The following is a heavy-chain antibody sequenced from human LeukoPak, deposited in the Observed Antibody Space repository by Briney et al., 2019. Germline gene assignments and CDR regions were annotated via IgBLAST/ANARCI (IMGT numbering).Heavy chain of an antibody. CDR1: GFSFGSHP. D-gene: IGHD2-21*01. J-gene: IGHJ4*02. CDR3: ARGVMAARLYYFDY. Sequence: GGSLRLSCAASGFSFGSHPMNWVRQAPGKGLEWVSGITGSGDYTYYIDSVQGRFTISRDNSKNMLLLQMNSLRAEDTAVYYCARGVMAARLYYFDYWGRGILVTVSS. CDR2: ITGSGDYT. V-gene: IGHV3-23*01.